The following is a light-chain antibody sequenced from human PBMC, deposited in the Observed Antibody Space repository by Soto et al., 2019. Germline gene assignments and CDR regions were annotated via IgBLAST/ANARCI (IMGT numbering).Light chain of an antibody. Sequence: EIVLTQSPVTLSLSPGERATLSCRASQSVSSRSLAWYQQKPGQAPRLLIYGASIRATGIPDRFSGSGSGTDFTLTISRLEPEDFAVYYSQQYGSSPQTFGQGTKVDIK. V-gene: IGKV3-20*01. CDR3: QQYGSSPQT. J-gene: IGKJ1*01. CDR1: QSVSSRS. CDR2: GAS.